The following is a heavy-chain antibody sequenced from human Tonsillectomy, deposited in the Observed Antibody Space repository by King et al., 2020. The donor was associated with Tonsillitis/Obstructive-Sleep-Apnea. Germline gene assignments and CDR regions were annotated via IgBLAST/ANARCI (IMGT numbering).Heavy chain of an antibody. CDR3: ARDMAMIAFGGAFDY. V-gene: IGHV3-7*04. Sequence: VQLVESGGGLVQPGGSLRLSCAASGFTFSSSWMNWVRQAPGKGLEWVANIKQDGSEKYYVDSVKGRFTISRDNAKKSLYLQMNSLRAEDTAVYYCARDMAMIAFGGAFDYWGQGTLVTVSS. CDR2: IKQDGSEK. D-gene: IGHD3-16*01. J-gene: IGHJ4*02. CDR1: GFTFSSSW.